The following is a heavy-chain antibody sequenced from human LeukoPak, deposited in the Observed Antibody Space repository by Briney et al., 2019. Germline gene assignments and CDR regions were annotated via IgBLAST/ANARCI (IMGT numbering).Heavy chain of an antibody. Sequence: ASVKVSCKASGGTFSSYAISWVRQAPGQGLEWMGWINPNSGGTNYAQKFQGRVTMTRDTSISTAYMELSRLRSDDTAVYYCARGSSYDFWSGPPDYYYMDVWGKGTTVTVSS. CDR3: ARGSSYDFWSGPPDYYYMDV. CDR2: INPNSGGT. V-gene: IGHV1-2*02. D-gene: IGHD3-3*01. CDR1: GGTFSSYA. J-gene: IGHJ6*03.